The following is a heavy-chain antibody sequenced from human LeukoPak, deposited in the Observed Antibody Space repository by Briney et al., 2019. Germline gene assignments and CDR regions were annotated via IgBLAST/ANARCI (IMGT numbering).Heavy chain of an antibody. V-gene: IGHV1-18*01. D-gene: IGHD1-26*01. CDR1: GYTFTSYG. Sequence: ASVKVSCKASGYTFTSYGISWVRQAPGQGLEWMGWISAYNGNINYAQKLQGRVTMTTDTSTSTAYMELRSLRSDDTAVYYCARDIVGARGGDAFNIWGQGTMVTVSS. CDR2: ISAYNGNI. CDR3: ARDIVGARGGDAFNI. J-gene: IGHJ3*02.